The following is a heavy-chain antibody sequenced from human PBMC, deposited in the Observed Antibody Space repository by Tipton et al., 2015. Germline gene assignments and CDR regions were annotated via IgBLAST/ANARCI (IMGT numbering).Heavy chain of an antibody. CDR2: IYYSGST. D-gene: IGHD4-17*01. CDR3: ARSRYTVTPDS. Sequence: GLVKPSETLSLTCTVSGYSITNGLYWGWIRQSPGEGLEWIGYIYYSGSTNYNPSLRSRVAMSMDTSKNQFSLTVTSVTAADTAVYYCARSRYTVTPDSWGQGTLVTVSS. J-gene: IGHJ4*02. CDR1: GYSITNGLY. V-gene: IGHV4-38-2*02.